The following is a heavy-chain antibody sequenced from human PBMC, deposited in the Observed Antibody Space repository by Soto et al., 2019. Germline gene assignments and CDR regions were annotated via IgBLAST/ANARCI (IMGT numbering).Heavy chain of an antibody. D-gene: IGHD1-7*01. CDR2: SSATGAGT. J-gene: IGHJ4*02. CDR1: GFTFSSYG. Sequence: EVQLLESGGGLVQPGGSLRLSCAASGFTFSSYGMTWVRQAPGKGLELGSFSSATGAGTYYADSVKGRFTISRDNSKNTLYLQMTSLRADDTAVYYCAKDRRAGGNYGFDSDFWGQGALVIVSS. CDR3: AKDRRAGGNYGFDSDF. V-gene: IGHV3-23*01.